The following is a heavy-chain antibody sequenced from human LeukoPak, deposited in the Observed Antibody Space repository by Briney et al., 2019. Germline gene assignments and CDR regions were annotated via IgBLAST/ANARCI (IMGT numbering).Heavy chain of an antibody. CDR1: GFTFSSHA. CDR2: LSGGGGST. V-gene: IGHV3-23*01. CDR3: AKGSYYDISGYSEFDY. D-gene: IGHD3-22*01. Sequence: GGSLRLSCAASGFTFSSHAMNWARQAPGKGLEWVSTLSGGGGSTYYADSVKGRFTISRDNSKNTLYVQMNSLRVEDTAVYYCAKGSYYDISGYSEFDYWGQGTLVTVSS. J-gene: IGHJ4*02.